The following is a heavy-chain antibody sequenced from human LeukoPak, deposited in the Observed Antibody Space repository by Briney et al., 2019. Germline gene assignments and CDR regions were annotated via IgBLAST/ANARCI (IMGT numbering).Heavy chain of an antibody. V-gene: IGHV3-48*04. CDR3: ARSFQYDY. CDR1: GFTFSSYS. Sequence: GGSLRLSCAASGFTFSSYSMNWVRQAPGKGLEWVSYISSSSTIYYADSVKGRFTISRDNAKNSLYLQMNSLRAEDTAVYYCARSFQYDYWGQGTLVTVSS. CDR2: ISSSSTI. J-gene: IGHJ4*02.